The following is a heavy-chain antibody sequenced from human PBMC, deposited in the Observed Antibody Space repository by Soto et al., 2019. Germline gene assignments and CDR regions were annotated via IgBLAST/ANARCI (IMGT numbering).Heavy chain of an antibody. D-gene: IGHD3-10*01. J-gene: IGHJ6*02. V-gene: IGHV3-30*18. CDR1: GFTFSSYG. Sequence: QVQLVESGGGVVQPGRSLRLSCAASGFTFSSYGMHWVRQAPGKGLEWVAVISYDGSNKYYADSVKGRFTISRDNSKNTLYLQMNSLRAEDTAVYYCAKEFLLLWFGEMDVWGQGTTVTVSS. CDR2: ISYDGSNK. CDR3: AKEFLLLWFGEMDV.